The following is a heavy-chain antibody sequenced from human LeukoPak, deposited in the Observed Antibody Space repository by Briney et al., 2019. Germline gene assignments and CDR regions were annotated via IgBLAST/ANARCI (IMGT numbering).Heavy chain of an antibody. Sequence: AASVKVSCKASGYTFTSYGISWVRQAPGQGLEWMGWISAYSGNTNYAQKLQGRVTITRDTSASTAYMELSSLRSEDTAVYYCARYYGSGSYDYWGQGTLVTVSS. V-gene: IGHV1-18*01. CDR1: GYTFTSYG. J-gene: IGHJ4*02. CDR2: ISAYSGNT. CDR3: ARYYGSGSYDY. D-gene: IGHD3-10*01.